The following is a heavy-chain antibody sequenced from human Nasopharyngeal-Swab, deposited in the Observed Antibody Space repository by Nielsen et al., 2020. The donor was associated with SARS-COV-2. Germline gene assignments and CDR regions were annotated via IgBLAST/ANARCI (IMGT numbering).Heavy chain of an antibody. Sequence: GGSLRLSCAASGFTFSSYWMSWVRQAPGKGLEWVANIKQDGSEKYYVDSMKGRFTISRDNAKNSLYLQMNSLRAEDTAVYYCARGDILTPYYFDYWGQGTLVTVSS. V-gene: IGHV3-7*04. D-gene: IGHD3-9*01. CDR2: IKQDGSEK. J-gene: IGHJ4*02. CDR1: GFTFSSYW. CDR3: ARGDILTPYYFDY.